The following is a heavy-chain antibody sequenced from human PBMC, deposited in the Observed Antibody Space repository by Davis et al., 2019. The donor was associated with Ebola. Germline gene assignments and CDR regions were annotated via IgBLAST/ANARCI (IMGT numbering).Heavy chain of an antibody. J-gene: IGHJ4*02. D-gene: IGHD3-10*01. V-gene: IGHV3-21*01. CDR3: ARDRIGVY. Sequence: GESLKISCAASGFTFSSYSMNWVRQAPGKGLEWVSSISSSSSYIYYADSVKGRFTISRDNAKNSLYLQMNSLRAEDTAVYYCARDRIGVYWGQGTLVTVSS. CDR2: ISSSSSYI. CDR1: GFTFSSYS.